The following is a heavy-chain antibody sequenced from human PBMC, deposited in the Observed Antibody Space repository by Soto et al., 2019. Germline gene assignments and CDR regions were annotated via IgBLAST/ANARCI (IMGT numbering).Heavy chain of an antibody. CDR3: ATNRYKDD. D-gene: IGHD1-1*01. V-gene: IGHV3-48*03. CDR2: ISSSGRTT. Sequence: GGSLRLSCAVSGFTFSNYDMNWVRQAPGKGLEWVSYISSSGRTTYYAASVKGRFTVSRANRKNSLYVQMNSLRAEDTAIYYCATNRYKDDWGQGALVTVSS. CDR1: GFTFSNYD. J-gene: IGHJ4*02.